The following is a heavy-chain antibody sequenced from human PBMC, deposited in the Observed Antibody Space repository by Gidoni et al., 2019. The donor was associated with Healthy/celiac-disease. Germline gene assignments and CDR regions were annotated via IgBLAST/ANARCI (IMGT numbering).Heavy chain of an antibody. V-gene: IGHV3-23*01. Sequence: TISRDNSKNTLYLQMNSLRAEDTDVYYCAKFYDSGSYSYFDYWGQGTLVTVSS. D-gene: IGHD3-10*01. CDR3: AKFYDSGSYSYFDY. J-gene: IGHJ4*02.